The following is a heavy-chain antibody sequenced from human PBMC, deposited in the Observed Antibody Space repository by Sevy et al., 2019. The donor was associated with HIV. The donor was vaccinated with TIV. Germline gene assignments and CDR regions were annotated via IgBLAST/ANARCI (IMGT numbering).Heavy chain of an antibody. D-gene: IGHD3-10*01. Sequence: ASVKVSCKASGYTFTGYYMHWVRQAPGQGLEWMGWINPNSGRPNYAQKFQGRVTMTRDTSISTAYMELSRLTSDDTAVYYCARGGVTMVRDLDAFEIWGQGTMVTVSS. J-gene: IGHJ3*02. CDR3: ARGGVTMVRDLDAFEI. CDR2: INPNSGRP. V-gene: IGHV1-2*02. CDR1: GYTFTGYY.